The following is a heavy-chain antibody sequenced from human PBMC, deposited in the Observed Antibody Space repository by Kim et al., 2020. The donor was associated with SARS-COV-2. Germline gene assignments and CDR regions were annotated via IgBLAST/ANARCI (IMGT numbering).Heavy chain of an antibody. CDR2: ISSSGSTI. V-gene: IGHV3-48*03. D-gene: IGHD3-9*01. Sequence: GGSLRLSCAASGFTFSSYEMNWVRQAPGKGLEWVSYISSSGSTIYYADSVKGRFTISRDNAKNSLYLQMNSLRAEDTAVYYCARVSYDILTAYWGEYYFDYWGQGTLVTVSS. CDR1: GFTFSSYE. CDR3: ARVSYDILTAYWGEYYFDY. J-gene: IGHJ4*02.